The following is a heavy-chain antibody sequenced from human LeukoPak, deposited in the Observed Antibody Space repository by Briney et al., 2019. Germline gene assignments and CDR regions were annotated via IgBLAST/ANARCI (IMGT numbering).Heavy chain of an antibody. D-gene: IGHD1-26*01. CDR3: ARVDSGSYGLEYDAFDI. Sequence: GGSLRLSCAASGFTFTTYALSWVRQAPGKGLEWVSAISGSGGSTFYSDSVRGRFTISRDNSMNTLYLQMNSLRAEDTAVYYCARVDSGSYGLEYDAFDIWGQGTMVTVSS. CDR2: ISGSGGST. V-gene: IGHV3-23*01. J-gene: IGHJ3*02. CDR1: GFTFTTYA.